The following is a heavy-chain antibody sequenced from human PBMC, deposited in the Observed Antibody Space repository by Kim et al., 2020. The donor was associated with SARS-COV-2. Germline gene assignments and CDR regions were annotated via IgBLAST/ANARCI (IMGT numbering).Heavy chain of an antibody. CDR3: ARVDCSSTSCYHWPLY. CDR1: GYTFTSYG. D-gene: IGHD2-2*01. V-gene: IGHV1-18*01. CDR2: ISAYNGNT. J-gene: IGHJ4*02. Sequence: ASVKVSCKASGYTFTSYGISWVRQAPGQGLEWMGWISAYNGNTNYAQKLQGRVTMTTDTSTSTAYMELRSLRSDDTAVYYCARVDCSSTSCYHWPLYWGQGTLVTVSS.